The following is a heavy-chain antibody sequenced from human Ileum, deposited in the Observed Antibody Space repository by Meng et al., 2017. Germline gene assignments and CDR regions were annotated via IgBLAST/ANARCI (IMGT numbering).Heavy chain of an antibody. D-gene: IGHD6-19*01. J-gene: IGHJ4*02. CDR1: GRSVSSS. CDR2: IYYSGNT. V-gene: IGHV4-59*02. Sequence: QPPESRPSLVNPAGTLSLTCAVSGRSVSSSWSWIRQPPGKGLEWIGHIYYSGNTNYNPSLKSRVTISVDTSKNQFSLKLSSVTAADTAVYFCARDRRDSSGWFYFDYWAQGTLVTVSS. CDR3: ARDRRDSSGWFYFDY.